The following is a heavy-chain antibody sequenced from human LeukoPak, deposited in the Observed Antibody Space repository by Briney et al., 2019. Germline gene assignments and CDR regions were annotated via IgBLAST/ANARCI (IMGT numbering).Heavy chain of an antibody. Sequence: GGSLRLSCAASGFTFSSYWMGWVRQAPGMGLEWVATIKQDGSEKYYLDSVKGRFTISRDNAKNSLFLQMNSLRAEGTAVYYCAGARGWEFSSWGQGTLVTVSS. CDR2: IKQDGSEK. J-gene: IGHJ5*02. CDR3: AGARGWEFSS. V-gene: IGHV3-7*01. CDR1: GFTFSSYW. D-gene: IGHD1-26*01.